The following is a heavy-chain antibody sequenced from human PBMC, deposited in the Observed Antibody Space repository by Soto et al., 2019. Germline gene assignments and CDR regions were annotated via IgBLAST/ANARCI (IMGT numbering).Heavy chain of an antibody. J-gene: IGHJ3*02. CDR2: ISSSSSYI. CDR3: AREGAMTNAFDI. Sequence: PACSLRLSSAACGFSFSIYSMNWVLQAPGKGLEWVSSISSSSSYIYYADSVKGRFTISRDNAKNSLYLQMNSLRAEDTAVYYCAREGAMTNAFDIWGQGTMVNVSS. CDR1: GFSFSIYS. D-gene: IGHD2-2*01. V-gene: IGHV3-21*01.